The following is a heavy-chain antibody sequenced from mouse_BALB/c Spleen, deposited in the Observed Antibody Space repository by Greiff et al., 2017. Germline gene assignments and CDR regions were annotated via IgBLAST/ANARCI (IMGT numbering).Heavy chain of an antibody. Sequence: QVQLQQSGPELVKPGASVKLSCKASGYAFSSSWMNWVKQRPGQGLEWIGRIYPGDGDTNYNGKFKGKATLTADKSSSTAYMQLSSLTSVDSAVYCCARAGGNYRYFDYWGQGTTLTVAS. J-gene: IGHJ2*01. CDR3: ARAGGNYRYFDY. CDR2: IYPGDGDT. CDR1: GYAFSSSW. D-gene: IGHD2-1*01. V-gene: IGHV1-82*01.